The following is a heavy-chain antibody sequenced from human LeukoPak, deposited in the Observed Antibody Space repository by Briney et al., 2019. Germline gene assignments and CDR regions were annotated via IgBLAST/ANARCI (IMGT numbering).Heavy chain of an antibody. V-gene: IGHV3-23*01. D-gene: IGHD3-22*01. CDR2: ISGSGGST. J-gene: IGHJ3*02. CDR3: AKFMTITMIVVVISGDEVLDAFDI. CDR1: GFTFSSYA. Sequence: GGSLRLSCAASGFTFSSYAMSWVRQAPGKGLEWVSAISGSGGSTYHADSVKGRFTISRDNSKNTLYLQMNSLRAEDTAVYYCAKFMTITMIVVVISGDEVLDAFDIWGQGTMVTVSS.